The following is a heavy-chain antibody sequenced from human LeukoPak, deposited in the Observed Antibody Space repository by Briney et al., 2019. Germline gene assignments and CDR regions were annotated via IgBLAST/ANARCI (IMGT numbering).Heavy chain of an antibody. V-gene: IGHV4-38-2*02. D-gene: IGHD5-24*01. J-gene: IGHJ4*02. CDR1: GNSISSGYY. Sequence: SETLSLTCTVSGNSISSGYYWGWIRQPPGKGLEWIGSIYYSGSTYYNASLKSRVTISVDTSKNQFSLKLSSVTAADTAVYYCARVLPLDGNWGQGTLVTVSS. CDR3: ARVLPLDGN. CDR2: IYYSGST.